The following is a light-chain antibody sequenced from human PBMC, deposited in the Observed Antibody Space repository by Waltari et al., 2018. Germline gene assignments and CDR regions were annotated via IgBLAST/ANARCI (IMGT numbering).Light chain of an antibody. Sequence: DIQMTQSPSTLSASLGDRVTITCRANESVDSWLAWYQQKPGKAPKIMIYKASNLKSGVPSRFSASRSGTEFSLTITSLQADDFAVYHCQQYKSYPWTFGQGTKVEIK. CDR3: QQYKSYPWT. CDR2: KAS. J-gene: IGKJ1*01. V-gene: IGKV1-5*03. CDR1: ESVDSW.